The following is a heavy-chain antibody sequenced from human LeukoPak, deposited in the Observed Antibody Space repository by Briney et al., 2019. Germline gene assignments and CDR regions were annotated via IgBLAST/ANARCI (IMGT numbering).Heavy chain of an antibody. V-gene: IGHV1-2*02. CDR1: GYTFTGYY. CDR2: INPNSGGT. CDR3: ARDYGDDESAGVAGWFDP. Sequence: ASVKVSCKASGYTFTGYYMPWVRQAPGQGLEWMGWINPNSGGTNYAQKFQGRVTMTRDTSISTAYMELSRLRSDDTAVYYCARDYGDDESAGVAGWFDPWGQGTLVTVSS. J-gene: IGHJ5*02. D-gene: IGHD4-17*01.